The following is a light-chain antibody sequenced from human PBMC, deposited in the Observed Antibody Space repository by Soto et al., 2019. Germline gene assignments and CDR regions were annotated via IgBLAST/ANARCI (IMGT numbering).Light chain of an antibody. V-gene: IGKV3-15*01. J-gene: IGKJ1*01. Sequence: EIVMTQSPATLSVSPGERATLSCRASQSVSSNLAWYQQKPGQAPRLLIYGASTRATGIPARSSGSGSGTVFTLTISSLQSEDFAVYYCQQYNNWPPWTFGQGTKVEIK. CDR2: GAS. CDR3: QQYNNWPPWT. CDR1: QSVSSN.